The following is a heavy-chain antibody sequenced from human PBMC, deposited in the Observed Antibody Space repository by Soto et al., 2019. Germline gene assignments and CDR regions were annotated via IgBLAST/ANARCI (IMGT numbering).Heavy chain of an antibody. D-gene: IGHD3-3*01. V-gene: IGHV1-2*02. J-gene: IGHJ3*02. CDR3: ARGGGVGVAGSAAFDM. CDR1: GYPVTAYY. CDR2: INPATGAA. Sequence: QLHLVQSGAVVKKPGASVTVSCSASGYPVTAYYMHWVRQAPGRGLEWMGGINPATGAAKYTQTSQGGVTMTRDTPTSTVFLELRGLTSEDTAVFYCARGGGVGVAGSAAFDMWGQGTLVTVSS.